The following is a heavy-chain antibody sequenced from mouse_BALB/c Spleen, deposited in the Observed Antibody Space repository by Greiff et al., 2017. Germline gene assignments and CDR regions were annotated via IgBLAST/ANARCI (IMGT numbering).Heavy chain of an antibody. J-gene: IGHJ4*01. CDR1: GYTFSSYW. Sequence: QVQLQQSGAELMKPGASVKISCKATGYTFSSYWIEWVKQRPGHGLEWIGEILPGSGSTNYNEKFKGKATFTADTSSNTAYMQLSSLTSEDSAVYYGARTTTIIRPGSAMDNGGKGTSVTVSS. D-gene: IGHD2-12*01. CDR2: ILPGSGST. V-gene: IGHV1-9*01. CDR3: ARTTTIIRPGSAMDN.